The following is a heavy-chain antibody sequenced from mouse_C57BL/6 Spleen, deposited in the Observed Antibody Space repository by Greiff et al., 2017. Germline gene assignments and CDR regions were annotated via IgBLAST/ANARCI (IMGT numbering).Heavy chain of an antibody. V-gene: IGHV1-64*01. CDR3: ARMSYYGSSYVGAMDY. Sequence: QVQLQQPGAELVKPGASVKLSCKASGYTFTSYWMHWVKQRPGQGLEWIGMIHPNSGSTNYNEKFKSKATLTVDKSSSTAYMQLSSLTSEDSAVYYCARMSYYGSSYVGAMDYWGQGTSVTVSS. CDR2: IHPNSGST. CDR1: GYTFTSYW. D-gene: IGHD1-1*01. J-gene: IGHJ4*01.